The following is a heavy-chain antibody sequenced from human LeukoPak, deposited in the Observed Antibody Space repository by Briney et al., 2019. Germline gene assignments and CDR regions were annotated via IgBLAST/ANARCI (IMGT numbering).Heavy chain of an antibody. Sequence: SETLSLTCAVSGGSISSGGYSWSWIRQPPGKGLEWIGYIYHSGSTYYNPSLKSRVTISVDRSKNQFSLKLSSVTAADTAVYYCARGRYYYGSGSYEILLWFDPWGQGTLVTVSS. CDR3: ARGRYYYGSGSYEILLWFDP. D-gene: IGHD3-10*01. CDR2: IYHSGST. J-gene: IGHJ5*02. V-gene: IGHV4-30-2*01. CDR1: GGSISSGGYS.